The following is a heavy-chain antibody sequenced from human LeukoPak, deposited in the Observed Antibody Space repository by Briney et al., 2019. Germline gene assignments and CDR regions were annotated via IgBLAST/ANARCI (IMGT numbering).Heavy chain of an antibody. CDR1: GYTFTGYY. J-gene: IGHJ5*02. D-gene: IGHD6-6*01. CDR2: INPNSGGT. Sequence: ASVKVSCKASGYTFTGYYMHWVRQAPGQGLEWMGWINPNSGGTNYAQKFQGRVTMTRDTSISTAYMELSRLRSDDTAVYYCARLIAAQIQFDPWGQGTLVTVSS. CDR3: ARLIAAQIQFDP. V-gene: IGHV1-2*02.